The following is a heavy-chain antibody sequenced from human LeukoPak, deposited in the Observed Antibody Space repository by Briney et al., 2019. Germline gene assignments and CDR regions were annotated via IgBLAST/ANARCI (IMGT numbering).Heavy chain of an antibody. Sequence: ASVKVSCKASGYTFTSYFMHWVRQAPGQGLEWMGIINPGGGSTNYAQKFQGRVTMTRDTSTSTVYMELSSLRSEDTAVYYCERAGYDSSGYYSYWGQGTLVTVSS. CDR2: INPGGGST. CDR1: GYTFTSYF. D-gene: IGHD3-22*01. CDR3: ERAGYDSSGYYSY. V-gene: IGHV1-46*01. J-gene: IGHJ4*02.